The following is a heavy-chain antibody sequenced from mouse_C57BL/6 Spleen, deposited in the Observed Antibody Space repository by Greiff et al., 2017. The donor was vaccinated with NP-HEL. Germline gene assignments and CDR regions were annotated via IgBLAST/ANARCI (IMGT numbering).Heavy chain of an antibody. D-gene: IGHD2-2*01. CDR3: ARCGYEDCYYDD. CDR2: INPSNGGT. Sequence: VQLQQPGTELVKPGASVKLSCKASGYTFTSYWMHWVKQRPGQGLEWIGKINPSNGGTNYNEKFKSKATLTVDKSSSTAYMQLRSLTTEDSAVSTCARCGYEDCYYDDWGKGTTVTVSS. J-gene: IGHJ1*03. CDR1: GYTFTSYW. V-gene: IGHV1-53*01.